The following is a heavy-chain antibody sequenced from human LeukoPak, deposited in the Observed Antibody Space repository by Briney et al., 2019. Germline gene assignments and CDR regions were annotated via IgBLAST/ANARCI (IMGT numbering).Heavy chain of an antibody. CDR3: ARASLLWFGELTS. Sequence: ETLSLTCTVSGGSISSYYWSWIRQPPGKGLEWIGYIYYSGSTNYNPSLKSRVTISVDTSKNQFSLKLSSVTAADTAVYYCARASLLWFGELTSWGQGTLVTVSS. CDR2: IYYSGST. J-gene: IGHJ4*02. V-gene: IGHV4-59*01. D-gene: IGHD3-10*01. CDR1: GGSISSYY.